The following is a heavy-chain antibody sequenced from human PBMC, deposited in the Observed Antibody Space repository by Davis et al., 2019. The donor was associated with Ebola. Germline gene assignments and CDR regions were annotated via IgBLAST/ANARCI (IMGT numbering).Heavy chain of an antibody. J-gene: IGHJ3*02. V-gene: IGHV3-48*01. CDR1: GFTFSGYS. Sequence: PGGSLRLSCAASGFTFSGYSMDWVRQAPGKGLEWVSYISDSSSAIHYADSVKGRFTISRDNSKNTLYLQMNSLRAEDTAVYYCAREVGNTYYDFWSGSHAFDIWGQGTMVTVSS. CDR3: AREVGNTYYDFWSGSHAFDI. CDR2: ISDSSSAI. D-gene: IGHD3-3*01.